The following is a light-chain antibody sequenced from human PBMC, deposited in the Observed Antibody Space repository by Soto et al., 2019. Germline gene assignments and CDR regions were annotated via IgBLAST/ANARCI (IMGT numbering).Light chain of an antibody. CDR1: QSVSSNY. CDR2: GAS. J-gene: IGKJ1*01. Sequence: EIVLTQSPGTLSLSPGERATLSCRASQSVSSNYLAWYQQKPGQAPRLLIYGASSRTTGLPDRFSGGGSGTDFTLTITRLEPEDFAVYYCQQYGSSPRTFGQGTKVEIK. CDR3: QQYGSSPRT. V-gene: IGKV3-20*01.